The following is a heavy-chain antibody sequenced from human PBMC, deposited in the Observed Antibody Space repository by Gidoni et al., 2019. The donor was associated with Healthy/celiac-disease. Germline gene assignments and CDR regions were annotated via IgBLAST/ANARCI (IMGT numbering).Heavy chain of an antibody. CDR2: IYSGGST. CDR1: GFTVSSNY. J-gene: IGHJ4*02. V-gene: IGHV3-66*02. Sequence: EVQLVESGGGLVQPGGSLRLSCAASGFTVSSNYMSWVRQAPGKGLEWVSVIYSGGSTYYADSVKGRFTISRDNSKNTLYLQMNSLRAEDTAVYYCARGGGIHSSSWYRYWGQGTLVTVSS. CDR3: ARGGGIHSSSWYRY. D-gene: IGHD6-13*01.